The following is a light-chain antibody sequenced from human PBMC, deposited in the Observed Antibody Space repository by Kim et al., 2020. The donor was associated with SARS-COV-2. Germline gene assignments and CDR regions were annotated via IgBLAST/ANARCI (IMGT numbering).Light chain of an antibody. CDR3: HQYYTTPIT. J-gene: IGKJ5*01. CDR2: WAS. CDR1: QSVLYSSNNKNY. Sequence: EIVMTQSPDSLAVSLGERATINCKSSQSVLYSSNNKNYLAWYQQKLGQPPKLLIYWASTRESGVPDRFSGSGSGTDFTLTISSLQAEDVAVYYCHQYYTTPITFGQGTRREIK. V-gene: IGKV4-1*01.